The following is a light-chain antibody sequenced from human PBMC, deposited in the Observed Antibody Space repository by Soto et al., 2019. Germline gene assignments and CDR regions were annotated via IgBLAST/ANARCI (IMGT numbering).Light chain of an antibody. V-gene: IGKV3-20*01. CDR2: GAS. CDR3: QQYGSSPRG. Sequence: EMVLTQSPGTLSLSPGERATLSCRASQSVSSSYLAWYQQKPGQAPRLLIYGASSRATGIPDRFSGSGSGTDFTLTISRLEPEDFAVYYCQQYGSSPRGFGQGTKVEIK. CDR1: QSVSSSY. J-gene: IGKJ1*01.